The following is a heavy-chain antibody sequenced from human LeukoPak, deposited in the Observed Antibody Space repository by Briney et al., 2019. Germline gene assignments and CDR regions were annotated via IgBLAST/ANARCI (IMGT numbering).Heavy chain of an antibody. D-gene: IGHD1-26*01. Sequence: SGTLSLTCAVSGGSISSSNWWSWVRRPPGKGLEWIGEIYHSGSTNYNPSLKSRVTISVDKSKNQFSLKLSSVTAADTAVYYCARERLHSGSYPYYFDYWGQGTLVTVSS. CDR2: IYHSGST. J-gene: IGHJ4*02. CDR1: GGSISSSNW. V-gene: IGHV4-4*02. CDR3: ARERLHSGSYPYYFDY.